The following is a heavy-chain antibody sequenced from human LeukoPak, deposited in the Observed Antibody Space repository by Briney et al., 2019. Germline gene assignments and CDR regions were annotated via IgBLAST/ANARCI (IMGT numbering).Heavy chain of an antibody. Sequence: SVKVSCKASGGTFSSYAISWVRQAPGQGLEWMGGIIPIFGTANYAQKFQGRVTITADESTSTAYMELSSLRSEDTAVYYCATTHTIIQLWLKDWGQGTLVTVSS. CDR3: ATTHTIIQLWLKD. CDR2: IIPIFGTA. V-gene: IGHV1-69*13. D-gene: IGHD5-18*01. CDR1: GGTFSSYA. J-gene: IGHJ4*02.